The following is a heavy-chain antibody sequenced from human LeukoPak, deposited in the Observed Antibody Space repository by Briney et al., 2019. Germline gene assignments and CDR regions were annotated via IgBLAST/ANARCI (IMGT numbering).Heavy chain of an antibody. CDR3: ARELFGSGSCPDY. V-gene: IGHV3-33*01. CDR2: VWHDGSNK. Sequence: QTGGSLRLSCTAPGFTFSSYAIHWIRQAPGKGLEWVALVWHDGSNKYCADSVKGRFTISRDNSKNTVYLQMNSLRAEDTAVYYCARELFGSGSCPDYWGQGTLVTVSS. CDR1: GFTFSSYA. J-gene: IGHJ4*02. D-gene: IGHD3-10*01.